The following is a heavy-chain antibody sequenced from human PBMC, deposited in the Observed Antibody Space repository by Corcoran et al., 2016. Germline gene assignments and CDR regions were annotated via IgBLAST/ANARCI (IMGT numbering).Heavy chain of an antibody. D-gene: IGHD1-26*01. J-gene: IGHJ4*02. CDR3: ARVAGFLGGAHFDY. CDR1: GYTFTSYG. Sequence: QVQVVQSGAEGKKPGASVKVSCRASGYTFTSYGINWVRPAPGQGLEWMGWISGYNGNTNSAQKLQGRVTMTTDTSSSTAYMELRSLRSDDTAVYYCARVAGFLGGAHFDYWGQGTLVTVSS. V-gene: IGHV1-18*01. CDR2: ISGYNGNT.